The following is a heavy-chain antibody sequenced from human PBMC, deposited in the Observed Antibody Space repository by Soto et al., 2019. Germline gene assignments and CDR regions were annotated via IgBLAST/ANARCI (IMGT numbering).Heavy chain of an antibody. V-gene: IGHV4-59*12. CDR2: IYYRGST. CDR3: ARGLRQDTTFFFFAY. J-gene: IGHJ4*01. Sequence: PSETLSLTCNVSGVSISTYYWSWLRQSPGKGLEWIGFIYYRGSTTYNPSLRSRVTISVDTSKKEYSLKMTSATAADTAVYFCARGLRQDTTFFFFAYWGHGTQVTVSS. D-gene: IGHD1-1*01. CDR1: GVSISTYY.